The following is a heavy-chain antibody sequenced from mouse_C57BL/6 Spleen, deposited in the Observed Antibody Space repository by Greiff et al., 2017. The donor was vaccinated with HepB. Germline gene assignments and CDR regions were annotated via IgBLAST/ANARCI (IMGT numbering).Heavy chain of an antibody. D-gene: IGHD2-4*01. CDR2: IHPNSGST. CDR3: ARSRVYYDDDEGFDY. V-gene: IGHV1-64*01. J-gene: IGHJ2*01. CDR1: GYTFTSYW. Sequence: QVQLQQSGAELVKPGASVKLSCKASGYTFTSYWMHWVKQRPGQGLEWIGMIHPNSGSTNYNEKFKSKATLTVDKSSSTAYMQLSSLTSEDSAVYYCARSRVYYDDDEGFDYWGQGTTLTVSS.